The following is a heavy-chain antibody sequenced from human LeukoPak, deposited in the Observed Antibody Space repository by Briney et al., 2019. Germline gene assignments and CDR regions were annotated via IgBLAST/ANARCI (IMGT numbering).Heavy chain of an antibody. CDR2: IHYSGST. V-gene: IGHV4-31*03. CDR3: ARDHEGSPDY. J-gene: IGHJ4*02. Sequence: PSQTLSLTCTVSGGSISSGGYYWSWIRQHPGKGLEWIGYIHYSGSTYYNPSLKSRVTISVDTSKNQFSLKLSSVTAADTAVYYCARDHEGSPDYWGQGTLVTVSS. CDR1: GGSISSGGYY.